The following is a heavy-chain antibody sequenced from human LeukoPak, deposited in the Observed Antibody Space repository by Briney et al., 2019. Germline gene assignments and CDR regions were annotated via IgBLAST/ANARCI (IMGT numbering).Heavy chain of an antibody. CDR3: AKGGGRYGDYPFDY. CDR2: ISGSGGST. J-gene: IGHJ4*02. Sequence: PGGSLRLSCAASGFTFSSYAMSWVRQAPGKGQEWVSAISGSGGSTYYADSVKGRFTISRDNSKNTLYLQMNSLRAEDTAVYYCAKGGGRYGDYPFDYWGQGTLVTVSS. V-gene: IGHV3-23*01. CDR1: GFTFSSYA. D-gene: IGHD4-17*01.